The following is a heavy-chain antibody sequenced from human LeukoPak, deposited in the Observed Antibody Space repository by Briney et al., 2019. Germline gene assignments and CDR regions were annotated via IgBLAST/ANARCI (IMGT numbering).Heavy chain of an antibody. CDR1: GWSFSGYY. J-gene: IGHJ5*02. D-gene: IGHD6-13*01. V-gene: IGHV4-34*01. Sequence: ETLSLTCAVYGWSFSGYYWSWIRQPPGKGLEWIGEINHSGSTNYNPSLKSRVTISVDTSKNQFSLKLSSVTAADTAVYYCARGGSRIAARQGWFDPWGQGTLVTVSS. CDR2: INHSGST. CDR3: ARGGSRIAARQGWFDP.